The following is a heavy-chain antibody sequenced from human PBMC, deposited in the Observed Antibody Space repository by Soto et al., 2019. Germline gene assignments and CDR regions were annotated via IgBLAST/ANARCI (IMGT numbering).Heavy chain of an antibody. CDR2: IIPIFGTA. D-gene: IGHD2-15*01. CDR3: ARGYCSGGSCYSRPFDY. J-gene: IGHJ4*02. CDR1: GGTFSSYA. Sequence: SVKVSCKASGGTFSSYAISWVRQAPGQGLEWMGGIIPIFGTANYAQKFQGRVTITADGSTSTAYMELSSLRSEDTAVYYCARGYCSGGSCYSRPFDYWGQGTLVTVSS. V-gene: IGHV1-69*13.